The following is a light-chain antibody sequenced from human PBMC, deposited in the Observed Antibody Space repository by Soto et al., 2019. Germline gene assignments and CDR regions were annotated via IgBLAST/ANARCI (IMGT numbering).Light chain of an antibody. V-gene: IGLV1-40*01. CDR1: SSNIGAGYD. J-gene: IGLJ1*01. CDR2: GNS. Sequence: QSVLTQPPSVSGAPGQRVTISCTGSSSNIGAGYDVHWYQQLPGTAPKLLIYGNSNRPSGFPDRFSGSKSGTSASLAITGLQAEDEADYYCQSYDSSLSGYVCGTGTKVTVL. CDR3: QSYDSSLSGYV.